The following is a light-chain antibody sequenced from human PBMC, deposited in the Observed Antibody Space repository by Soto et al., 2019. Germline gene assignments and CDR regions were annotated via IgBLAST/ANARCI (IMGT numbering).Light chain of an antibody. J-gene: IGKJ5*01. Sequence: EIVLTQSPGTLSLSPGERATLSCRASQSVSSSYLAWYQQKPGQAPRLLIYGASCRATGIPDRFSGSGSGTDFTLTISRLEPEDFAVYYCLQYGSSPLFGQGTRLEIK. CDR2: GAS. CDR1: QSVSSSY. CDR3: LQYGSSPL. V-gene: IGKV3-20*01.